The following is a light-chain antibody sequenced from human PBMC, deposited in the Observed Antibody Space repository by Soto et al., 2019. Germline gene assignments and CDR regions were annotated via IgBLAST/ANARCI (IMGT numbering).Light chain of an antibody. CDR2: EGS. CDR3: CSYASSTTVG. CDR1: SSDVGTYNL. J-gene: IGLJ3*02. V-gene: IGLV2-23*01. Sequence: QSVLTQPASVSGSPGQSITISCTGTSSDVGTYNLVSWYQQHPGKAPKLMIYEGSKRPSGVSNRFSGSKSGNTASLTISGLQAEDEADYYCCSYASSTTVGFGGGTQLTVL.